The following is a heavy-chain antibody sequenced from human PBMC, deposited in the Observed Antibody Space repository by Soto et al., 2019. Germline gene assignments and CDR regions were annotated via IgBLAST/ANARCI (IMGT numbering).Heavy chain of an antibody. D-gene: IGHD6-13*01. Sequence: QVQLQESGPGLVKPSETLSLTCTVSGGSINNYYWSWIRQPPGKGLEWIGYIYYSGSTNYNPSLKTRVTMSVDTSKNQFSLKLSSVTATDTAVYYCARRPAAEAFAIWGQGTMVTVSS. CDR1: GGSINNYY. CDR2: IYYSGST. CDR3: ARRPAAEAFAI. V-gene: IGHV4-59*08. J-gene: IGHJ3*02.